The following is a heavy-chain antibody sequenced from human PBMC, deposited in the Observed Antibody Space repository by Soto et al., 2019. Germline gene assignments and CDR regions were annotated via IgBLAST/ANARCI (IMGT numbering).Heavy chain of an antibody. D-gene: IGHD2-2*01. Sequence: VQLVQSGAEVKKPGSSVKVSCKASGGTFSSYAISWVRQAPGQGLEWMGGIIPIFGTANYAQKFQGRVTITADESTSTAYMELSSLRSEDTAVYYCARRGCSSTSCYNYYYYYGMDVWGQGTTVTVSS. CDR2: IIPIFGTA. CDR1: GGTFSSYA. CDR3: ARRGCSSTSCYNYYYYYGMDV. J-gene: IGHJ6*02. V-gene: IGHV1-69*01.